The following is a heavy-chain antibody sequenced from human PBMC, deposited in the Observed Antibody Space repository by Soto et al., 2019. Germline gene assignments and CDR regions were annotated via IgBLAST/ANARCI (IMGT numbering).Heavy chain of an antibody. CDR3: ARQGVSLEWLPRYNWFDP. Sequence: PSETLSLTCTVSGGSISSGGYYWSWIRQHPGKGLEWIGYIYYSGSTYYNPSLKSRVTISVDTSKNQFSLKLSSVTAADTAVYYCARQGVSLEWLPRYNWFDPWGQGTLVTVSS. CDR2: IYYSGST. J-gene: IGHJ5*02. V-gene: IGHV4-31*03. CDR1: GGSISSGGYY. D-gene: IGHD3-3*01.